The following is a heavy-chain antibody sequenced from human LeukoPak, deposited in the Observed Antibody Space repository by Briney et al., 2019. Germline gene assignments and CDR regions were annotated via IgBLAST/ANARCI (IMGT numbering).Heavy chain of an antibody. J-gene: IGHJ3*02. CDR1: GYTFTKYA. D-gene: IGHD3-22*01. Sequence: ASVKVSCKASGYTFTKYAMNWVRQAPGQGLEWMGWINTNTKNPTYAQDFTGQLVFSLDTSVGTAYLQISNLKAEDTAVYYCARGGFESRWAFDIWGQGTMVTVSS. CDR3: ARGGFESRWAFDI. V-gene: IGHV7-4-1*02. CDR2: INTNTKNP.